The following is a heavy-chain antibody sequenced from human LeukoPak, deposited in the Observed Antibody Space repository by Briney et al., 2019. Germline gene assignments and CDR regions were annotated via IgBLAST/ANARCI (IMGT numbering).Heavy chain of an antibody. D-gene: IGHD6-6*01. J-gene: IGHJ3*02. CDR2: IYHTGNT. CDR1: GGSISSYF. Sequence: SETLSLTCTVSGGSISSYFWTWIRQPPGKGLEWIGYIYHTGNTNYSPSLRGRVTMSIDTSRNQFSLKLNSVTATDTAVYYCAREGLAARRGGFDIWGQGTVVTVS. V-gene: IGHV4-59*01. CDR3: AREGLAARRGGFDI.